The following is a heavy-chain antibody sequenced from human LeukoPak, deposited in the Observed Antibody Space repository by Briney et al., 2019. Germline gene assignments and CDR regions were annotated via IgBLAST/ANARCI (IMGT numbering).Heavy chain of an antibody. J-gene: IGHJ6*02. V-gene: IGHV3-48*01. D-gene: IGHD3-10*01. Sequence: GGSLRLSCAASGFTFSNYNMNWVRQAPGKGLEWVSHTSTSSDTTYCADSVKGRFTISRDNAKNSLYLQMNSLRAEDTAVYYCARGRMGYYSDVWGQGTTVTVSS. CDR1: GFTFSNYN. CDR3: ARGRMGYYSDV. CDR2: TSTSSDTT.